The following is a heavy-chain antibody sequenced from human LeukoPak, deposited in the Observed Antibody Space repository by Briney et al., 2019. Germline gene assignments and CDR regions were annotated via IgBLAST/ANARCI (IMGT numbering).Heavy chain of an antibody. CDR1: GGSFSGYY. Sequence: SETLSLTCAVYGGSFSGYYWSWIRQPPGKGLEWIGEINHSGSTNYNPSLKSRVTISVDTSKNQFSLKLSSVTAADTAVYYCARSRRGGSYLTVWYFDYWGQGTLVTVSS. J-gene: IGHJ4*02. V-gene: IGHV4-34*01. D-gene: IGHD1-26*01. CDR2: INHSGST. CDR3: ARSRRGGSYLTVWYFDY.